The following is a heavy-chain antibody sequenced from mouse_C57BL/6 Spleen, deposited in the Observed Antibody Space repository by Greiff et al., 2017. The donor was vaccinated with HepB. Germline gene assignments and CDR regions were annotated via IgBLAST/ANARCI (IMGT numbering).Heavy chain of an antibody. CDR2: IDPNSGGT. D-gene: IGHD1-1*01. Sequence: QVQLQQPGAELVKPGASVKLSCKASGYTFTSYWMNWVKQRPGRGLEWIGRIDPNSGGTKYNEQFKSKATLTVDKPSSTAYMQLSILTSEDSAVYYYASCYYGFYYFDYWGQGTTLTVSS. CDR3: ASCYYGFYYFDY. CDR1: GYTFTSYW. J-gene: IGHJ2*01. V-gene: IGHV1-72*01.